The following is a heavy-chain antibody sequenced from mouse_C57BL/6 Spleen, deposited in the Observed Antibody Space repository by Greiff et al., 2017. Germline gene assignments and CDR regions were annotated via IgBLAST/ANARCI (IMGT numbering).Heavy chain of an antibody. J-gene: IGHJ2*01. CDR1: GYTFTSYW. Sequence: QVQLQQPGAELVRPGSSVKLSCKASGYTFTSYWMHWVKQRPIQGLEWIGNIDPSDSETHYNQKFKDKATLTVGKSSSTAYMQLSSLTSEDSAVYYCARYGNWYYFDYWGQGTTLTVSS. CDR3: ARYGNWYYFDY. V-gene: IGHV1-52*01. D-gene: IGHD1-1*01. CDR2: IDPSDSET.